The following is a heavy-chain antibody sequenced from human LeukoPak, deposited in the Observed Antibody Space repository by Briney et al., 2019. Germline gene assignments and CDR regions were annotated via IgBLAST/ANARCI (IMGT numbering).Heavy chain of an antibody. J-gene: IGHJ4*02. CDR3: AKDYYYYDSSGYGG. D-gene: IGHD3-22*01. Sequence: GGSLRLSCAASGFTFSSYWMSWVRQAPGKGLEWVANIKQDGSEKFYVDSVKGRFTISRDNAKNSLYLQMNSLRAEDTAVYYCAKDYYYYDSSGYGGWGQGTLVTVSS. CDR1: GFTFSSYW. V-gene: IGHV3-7*01. CDR2: IKQDGSEK.